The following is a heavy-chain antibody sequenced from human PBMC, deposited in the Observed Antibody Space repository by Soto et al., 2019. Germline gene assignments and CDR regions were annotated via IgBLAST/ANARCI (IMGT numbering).Heavy chain of an antibody. CDR3: AATYYDFWSGLDY. CDR2: ISYDGSNK. CDR1: GFTFSSYA. Sequence: LRLSCAASGFTFSSYAMHWVRQASGKGLEWVAVISYDGSNKYYADSVKGRFTISRDNSKNTLYLQMNSLRAEDTAVYYCAATYYDFWSGLDYWGQGTLVTVSS. J-gene: IGHJ4*02. D-gene: IGHD3-3*01. V-gene: IGHV3-30-3*01.